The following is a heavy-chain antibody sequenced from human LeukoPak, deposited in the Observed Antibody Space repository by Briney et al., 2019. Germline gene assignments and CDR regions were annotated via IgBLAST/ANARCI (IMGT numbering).Heavy chain of an antibody. Sequence: GGSLRLSCAASGFTFSSYGMHWVRQAPGKGLEWVAVISYDGSNKYYADSVKGRFTISRDNSKNTPYLQMNSLRAEDTAVYYCAKDLGWNGWANWFDPWGQGTLVTVSS. CDR3: AKDLGWNGWANWFDP. CDR2: ISYDGSNK. J-gene: IGHJ5*02. CDR1: GFTFSSYG. V-gene: IGHV3-30*18. D-gene: IGHD6-19*01.